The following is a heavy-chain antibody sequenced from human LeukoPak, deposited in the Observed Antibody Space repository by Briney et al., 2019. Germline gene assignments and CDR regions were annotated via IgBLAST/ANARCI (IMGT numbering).Heavy chain of an antibody. V-gene: IGHV4-34*01. CDR3: ARDVSPITIFGVVTRRGFDY. CDR2: INHSGST. J-gene: IGHJ4*02. Sequence: PSETLSLTCAVYGGSFSGYYWSWIRQPPGKGLEWIGEINHSGSTNYNPSLKSRVTISVDTSKNQFSLKLSSVTAADTAVYYCARDVSPITIFGVVTRRGFDYWGQGTLVTVSS. D-gene: IGHD3-3*01. CDR1: GGSFSGYY.